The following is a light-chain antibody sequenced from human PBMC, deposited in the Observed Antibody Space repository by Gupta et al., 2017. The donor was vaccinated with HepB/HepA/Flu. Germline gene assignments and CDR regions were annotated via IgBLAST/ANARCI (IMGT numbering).Light chain of an antibody. CDR3: QQYYDWPPLT. V-gene: IGKV3-15*01. J-gene: IGKJ4*01. CDR2: AAS. CDR1: QSVRIN. Sequence: EIVMTQSPATLSVSPGERATLSCRASQSVRINLAWYQQIPGQPPRLLIYAASTRASGVPPRFSGSGSGTEFTLTISSLQSEDFAVYYCQQYYDWPPLTVGGGTKVAI.